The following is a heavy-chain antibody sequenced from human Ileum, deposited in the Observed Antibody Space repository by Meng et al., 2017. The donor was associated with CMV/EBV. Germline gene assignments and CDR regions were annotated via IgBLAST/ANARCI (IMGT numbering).Heavy chain of an antibody. CDR1: GGSFSGYY. V-gene: IGHV4-34*01. J-gene: IGHJ6*01. CDR3: ARGVTTYYYYYGMDV. D-gene: IGHD4-11*01. Sequence: SETLSLTCAVYGGSFSGYYWSWIRQPPGKGLEWIGEINHSGSTNYNPSLKSRVTISVDTSKNQFSLKLSSVTAADTAVYYCARGVTTYYYYYGMDVWGQGNTV. CDR2: INHSGST.